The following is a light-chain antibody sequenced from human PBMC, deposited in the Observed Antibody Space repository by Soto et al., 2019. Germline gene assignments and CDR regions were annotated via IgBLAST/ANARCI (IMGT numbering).Light chain of an antibody. CDR1: QSVNSN. Sequence: EIVMTQSPATLSVSPGERATLSCRASQSVNSNLAWYRQKPGQAPRLLISDASTRATGVPARFSGSGSGTEFTLTICSLQSEDSAIYYCQQYNFWPPLTFGGGTKVEIK. CDR2: DAS. J-gene: IGKJ4*01. V-gene: IGKV3-15*01. CDR3: QQYNFWPPLT.